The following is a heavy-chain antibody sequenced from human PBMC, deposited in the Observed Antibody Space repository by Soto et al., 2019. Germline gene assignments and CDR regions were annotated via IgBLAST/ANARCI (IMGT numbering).Heavy chain of an antibody. J-gene: IGHJ4*02. CDR3: ASDRTYYYDSSGSFDY. CDR2: IWYDGSNK. Sequence: LILSCSASGFTFSSYGMHWVRQAPGKGLEWVAVIWYDGSNKYYADSVKGRFTISRDNSKNTLYLQMNSLRAEDTAVYYCASDRTYYYDSSGSFDYWGQGTLVTVSS. V-gene: IGHV3-33*01. CDR1: GFTFSSYG. D-gene: IGHD3-22*01.